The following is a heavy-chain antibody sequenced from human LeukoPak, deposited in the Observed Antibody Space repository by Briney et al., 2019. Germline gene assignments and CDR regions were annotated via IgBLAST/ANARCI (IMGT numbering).Heavy chain of an antibody. D-gene: IGHD1-1*01. CDR2: IWYDGTNK. CDR1: GFTFSSYA. Sequence: PGGSLILSCAASGFTFSSYAMHWIRQAPGKGLEWVAVIWYDGTNKYYVDSVKGRFTISRDISKNTLYLQMNSLRAEDTAIYYCATEEVPNDYWGQGTLVTVSS. V-gene: IGHV3-33*03. CDR3: ATEEVPNDY. J-gene: IGHJ4*02.